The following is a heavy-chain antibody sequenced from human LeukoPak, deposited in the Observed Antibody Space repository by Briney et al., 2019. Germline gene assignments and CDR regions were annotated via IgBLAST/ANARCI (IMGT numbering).Heavy chain of an antibody. J-gene: IGHJ4*02. CDR2: INPSGGST. D-gene: IGHD6-6*01. CDR1: GYTFTSYY. CDR3: ARDRYSISSLYDF. V-gene: IGHV1-46*01. Sequence: ASVKVPCKASGYTFTSYYIHWVRQAPGQGLEWMGIINPSGGSTTYAQKFQGRVTITRDTPTSTVYMVLSSLRSEDTAVYYCARDRYSISSLYDFWGQGTLVTVSS.